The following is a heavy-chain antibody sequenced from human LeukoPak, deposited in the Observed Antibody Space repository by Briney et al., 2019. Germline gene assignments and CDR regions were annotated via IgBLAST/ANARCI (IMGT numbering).Heavy chain of an antibody. Sequence: GGSLRLSCAASGFTFSSYAMSWVRQAPGKGLEWVSAISGSGGSTYYADSVKGRFTISRDNSKNTLYLQMNSLRAEDTALYYCVKDRYYGGNFPGWFDPWGQGTLVTISS. V-gene: IGHV3-23*01. D-gene: IGHD4-23*01. J-gene: IGHJ5*02. CDR1: GFTFSSYA. CDR2: ISGSGGST. CDR3: VKDRYYGGNFPGWFDP.